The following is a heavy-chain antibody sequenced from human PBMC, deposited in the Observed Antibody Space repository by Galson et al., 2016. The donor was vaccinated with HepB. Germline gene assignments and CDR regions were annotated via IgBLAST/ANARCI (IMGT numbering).Heavy chain of an antibody. D-gene: IGHD3-9*01. CDR1: DDSMTRPGYY. Sequence: TLSLTCSVSDDSMTRPGYYWTWIRQPPGGGLEWIGYIHYSGISFYNPSLRSRVIISLDMSKNQFTLRLTSVTAAVTGVYYCARDGSYDSLAGSYNGWFDPWGQGTLVTVSS. CDR3: ARDGSYDSLAGSYNGWFDP. J-gene: IGHJ5*02. V-gene: IGHV4-31*03. CDR2: IHYSGIS.